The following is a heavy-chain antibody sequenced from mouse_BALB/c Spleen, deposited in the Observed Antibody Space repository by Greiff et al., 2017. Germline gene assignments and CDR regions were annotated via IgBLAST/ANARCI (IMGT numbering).Heavy chain of an antibody. CDR3: ARDYYGYQYMDD. Sequence: VQLQQSGPELEKPGASVKISCKASGYSFTGYNMNWVKQSNGKSLEWIGNIDPYYGGTSYNQKFKGKATMTVDKSSSTAYMELGRLTSEDSAIYYCARDYYGYQYMDDWGQGTSVTVSS. D-gene: IGHD1-2*01. J-gene: IGHJ4*01. V-gene: IGHV1S135*01. CDR2: IDPYYGGT. CDR1: GYSFTGYN.